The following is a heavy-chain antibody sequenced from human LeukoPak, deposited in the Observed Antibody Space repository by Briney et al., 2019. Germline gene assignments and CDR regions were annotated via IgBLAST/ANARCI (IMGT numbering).Heavy chain of an antibody. CDR1: GYSFTSYW. J-gene: IGHJ4*02. Sequence: GESLQISCKGSGYSFTSYWIGWVRQMPGKGLEWMGIIYPGDSDTRYSPSFQGQVTISADKSISTAYLQWSSLKASDTAMYYCARQGYDILTGYSSGGDYWGQGTLVTVSS. D-gene: IGHD3-9*01. CDR2: IYPGDSDT. V-gene: IGHV5-51*01. CDR3: ARQGYDILTGYSSGGDY.